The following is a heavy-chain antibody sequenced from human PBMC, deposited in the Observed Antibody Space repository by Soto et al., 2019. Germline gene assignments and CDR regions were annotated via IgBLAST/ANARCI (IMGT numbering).Heavy chain of an antibody. Sequence: WGSVRLSCAASGFTFSSYAISWVRQAPGMGLEWVSAISGSVGSTYCADSVKGRFTISRDNSENSLYMEMNSLRAEDTAVYCCARDGLPDDFRSGGYWFDPWGQGTQVTVSS. V-gene: IGHV3-23*01. CDR2: ISGSVGST. J-gene: IGHJ5*02. D-gene: IGHD3-3*01. CDR1: GFTFSSYA. CDR3: ARDGLPDDFRSGGYWFDP.